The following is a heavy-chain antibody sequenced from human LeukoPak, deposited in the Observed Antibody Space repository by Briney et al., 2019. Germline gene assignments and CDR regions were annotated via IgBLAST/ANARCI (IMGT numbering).Heavy chain of an antibody. V-gene: IGHV3-13*01. CDR2: IGTAGDT. CDR1: GFTFSSYD. J-gene: IGHJ4*02. CDR3: ARVTADGSSDY. Sequence: GRSLRLSCAASGFTFSSYDMHWVRQATGKGLEWVSAIGTAGDTYYPGSVKGRFTISRENAKNSLYLQMNSLRAGDTAVYYCARVTADGSSDYWGQGTLVTVSS.